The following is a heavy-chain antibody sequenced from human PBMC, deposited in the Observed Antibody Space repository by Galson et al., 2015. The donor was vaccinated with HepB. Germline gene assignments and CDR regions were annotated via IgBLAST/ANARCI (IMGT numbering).Heavy chain of an antibody. CDR3: ARPTAPRFLEWLDKGSTYVNYFDY. CDR1: GFTFSSYA. Sequence: SLRLSCAASGFTFSSYAMHWVRQAPGKGLEWVAVISYDGSNKYYADSVKGRFTISRDNSKNTLYLQMNSLRAEDTAVYYCARPTAPRFLEWLDKGSTYVNYFDYWGQGTLVTVSS. J-gene: IGHJ4*02. D-gene: IGHD3-3*01. CDR2: ISYDGSNK. V-gene: IGHV3-30-3*01.